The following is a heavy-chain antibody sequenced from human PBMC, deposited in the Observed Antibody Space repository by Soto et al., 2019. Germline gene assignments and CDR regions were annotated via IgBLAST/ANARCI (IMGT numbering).Heavy chain of an antibody. D-gene: IGHD3-22*01. CDR1: GYSFTNYW. J-gene: IGHJ4*02. CDR3: ARDTFSGDSSGPHY. V-gene: IGHV5-51*01. CDR2: IYPGDSDT. Sequence: GESLKISCKGSGYSFTNYWIGWVRQMPGKGLEWMGMIYPGDSDTRYSPSFQGQVTISADKSISTTYLQWSSLKASDTAIYYCARDTFSGDSSGPHYWGQGTLVTVSS.